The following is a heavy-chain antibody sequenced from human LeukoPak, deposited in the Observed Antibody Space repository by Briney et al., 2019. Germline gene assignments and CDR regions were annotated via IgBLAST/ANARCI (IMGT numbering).Heavy chain of an antibody. J-gene: IGHJ3*02. V-gene: IGHV3-23*01. CDR2: ISGSGGIT. CDR3: AKGPDYGDFDAFDI. CDR1: GFTLSRYA. D-gene: IGHD4-17*01. Sequence: GGSLRLSCAASGFTLSRYAMRWVRQAPGKGLEWVSAISGSGGITYYADSVKGRFTISRNNSIDTLYLQMNSLRAEDTAVYYCAKGPDYGDFDAFDIWGQGTMITVTS.